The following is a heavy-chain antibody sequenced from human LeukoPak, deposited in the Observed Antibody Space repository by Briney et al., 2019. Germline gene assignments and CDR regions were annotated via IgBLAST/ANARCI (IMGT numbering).Heavy chain of an antibody. D-gene: IGHD2-15*01. CDR1: GFTFSSYA. J-gene: IGHJ5*02. CDR3: ARDAGVVVVAATENWFDP. V-gene: IGHV3-30-3*01. CDR2: ISYDGSNK. Sequence: GGSLRLSCAASGFTFSSYAMHWVRQAPGKGLEWVAVISYDGSNKYYADSVKGRFTISRDNSKNTLYLQMNSLRAEDTAVYYCARDAGVVVVAATENWFDPWGQGTLVTVSS.